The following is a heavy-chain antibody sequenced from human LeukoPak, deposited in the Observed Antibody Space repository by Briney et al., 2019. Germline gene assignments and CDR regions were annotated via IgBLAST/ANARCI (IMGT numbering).Heavy chain of an antibody. J-gene: IGHJ4*02. CDR3: ARGGSGSYSPFDY. D-gene: IGHD3-10*01. CDR1: GFTFTSYW. V-gene: IGHV3-74*01. Sequence: QPGGSLRLSCAVSGFTFTSYWMHWVRQAPGKGLVWVSRTNSAGTSTTYAASVQGRFIISRDNAKNTLYLQMNSLRAEDTAVYYCARGGSGSYSPFDYWGQGTLVTVSS. CDR2: TNSAGTST.